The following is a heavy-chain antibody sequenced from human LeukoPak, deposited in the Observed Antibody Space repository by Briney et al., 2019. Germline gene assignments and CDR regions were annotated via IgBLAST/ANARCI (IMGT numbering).Heavy chain of an antibody. CDR3: AKYYDFWSGYYDI. CDR1: GGSISSYY. D-gene: IGHD3-3*01. J-gene: IGHJ3*02. CDR2: IYTSGT. Sequence: SETLSLTCTVSGGSISSYYWSWIRQPAGKGLEWIGRIYTSGTNYNPSLKSQVTMSIDTSKNQFSLKLSSVTAADTAVYYCAKYYDFWSGYYDIWGQGTMVTVSS. V-gene: IGHV4-4*07.